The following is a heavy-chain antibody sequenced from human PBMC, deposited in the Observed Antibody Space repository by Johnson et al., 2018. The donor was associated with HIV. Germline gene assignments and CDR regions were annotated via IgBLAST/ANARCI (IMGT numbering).Heavy chain of an antibody. D-gene: IGHD3-3*02. CDR2: IYSGGTT. V-gene: IGHV3-66*01. Sequence: VQLVESGGGLVQPGGSLRLSCTASGFTVSSNYMSWVRQAPGKGLEWVSVIYSGGTTYYAAPVKGRFTISRDNSKNTLYLQMNNLRAEDTAVYYCAREAVPRGLQSAFGGAFDIWGQGTMVTVAS. J-gene: IGHJ3*02. CDR1: GFTVSSNY. CDR3: AREAVPRGLQSAFGGAFDI.